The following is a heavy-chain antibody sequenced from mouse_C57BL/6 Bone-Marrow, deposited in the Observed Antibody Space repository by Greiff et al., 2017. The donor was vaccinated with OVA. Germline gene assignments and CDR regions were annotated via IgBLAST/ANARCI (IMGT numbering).Heavy chain of an antibody. CDR2: ISSGSSTI. V-gene: IGHV5-17*01. D-gene: IGHD1-1*01. CDR1: GFTFSDYG. CDR3: AREGNITTVGGYFDY. Sequence: EVNVVESGGGLVKPGGSLKLSCAASGFTFSDYGMHWVRQAPEKGLEWVAYISSGSSTIYYADTVKGRFTISRDNAKNTLFLQMTSLRSEDTAMYYCAREGNITTVGGYFDYWGQGTTLTVSS. J-gene: IGHJ2*01.